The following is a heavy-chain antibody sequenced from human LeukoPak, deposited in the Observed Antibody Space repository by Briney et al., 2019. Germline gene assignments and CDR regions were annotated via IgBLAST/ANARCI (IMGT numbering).Heavy chain of an antibody. D-gene: IGHD6-6*01. CDR2: IYYSGST. J-gene: IGHJ6*03. V-gene: IGHV4-59*12. Sequence: SSETLSLTCTVSGGSISSYYWSWIRQPPGKGLEWIGYIYYSGSTNYNPSLKSRVTISVDTSKNQFSLKLSSVTAADTAVYYCAREMGQLGFYYYMDVWGKGTTVTVSS. CDR1: GGSISSYY. CDR3: AREMGQLGFYYYMDV.